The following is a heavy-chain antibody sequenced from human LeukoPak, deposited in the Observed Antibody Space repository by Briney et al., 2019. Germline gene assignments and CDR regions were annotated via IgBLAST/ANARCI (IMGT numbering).Heavy chain of an antibody. CDR3: ARAGDRGIDY. CDR2: ISSSSSYI. V-gene: IGHV3-21*01. J-gene: IGHJ4*02. D-gene: IGHD3-10*01. CDR1: GFTLSSYS. Sequence: GGSLRLSCAASGFTLSSYSMNWVRQAPGKGLEWVSSISSSSSYIYYADSVKGRFTISRDNAKNSLYLQMNSLRAEDTAVYYCARAGDRGIDYWGQGTLVTVSS.